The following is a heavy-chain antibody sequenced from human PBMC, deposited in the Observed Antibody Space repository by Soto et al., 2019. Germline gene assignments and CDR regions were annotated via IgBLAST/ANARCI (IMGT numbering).Heavy chain of an antibody. CDR2: FDPEDGET. Sequence: ASVKVSCKVSGYTLTELSMHWVRQAPGKGLEWMGGFDPEDGETIYAQKFQGRVTMTEDTSTDTAYMELSSLRSEDTAVYYCATVSPAGIAVAGSEDYYYYGMDVWGQGTTVTVS. CDR3: ATVSPAGIAVAGSEDYYYYGMDV. J-gene: IGHJ6*02. D-gene: IGHD6-19*01. CDR1: GYTLTELS. V-gene: IGHV1-24*01.